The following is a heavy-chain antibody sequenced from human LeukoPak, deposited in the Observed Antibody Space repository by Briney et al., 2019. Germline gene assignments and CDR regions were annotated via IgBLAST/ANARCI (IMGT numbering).Heavy chain of an antibody. D-gene: IGHD6-13*01. Sequence: GASVKVSCKASGYTFTSYYIHWVRQAPGQGPEWMGIINPTGGTTSYAQKFQGRVTMTRDTSTSTVYMELSSLRSEDTAVYHCARESHRSSSLLGAFDIWGQGTMVTVSS. CDR2: INPTGGTT. CDR3: ARESHRSSSLLGAFDI. V-gene: IGHV1-46*01. CDR1: GYTFTSYY. J-gene: IGHJ3*02.